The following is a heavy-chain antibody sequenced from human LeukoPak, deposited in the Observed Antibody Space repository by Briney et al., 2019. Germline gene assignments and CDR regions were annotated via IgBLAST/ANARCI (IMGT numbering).Heavy chain of an antibody. V-gene: IGHV3-23*05. Sequence: GGSLRLSCTTSGFTSGDYTMSWFRQAPGKGLEWVSHINNNGGSTSYADSVKGRFTISRDNSKNTLYVQLNSLRAEDTAVYYCAKTYDFWSGYWFDPWGQGTLVTVSS. D-gene: IGHD3-3*01. J-gene: IGHJ5*02. CDR1: GFTSGDYT. CDR2: INNNGGST. CDR3: AKTYDFWSGYWFDP.